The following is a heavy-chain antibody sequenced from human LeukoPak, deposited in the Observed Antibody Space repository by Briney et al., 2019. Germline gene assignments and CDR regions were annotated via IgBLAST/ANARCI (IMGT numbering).Heavy chain of an antibody. Sequence: PSETLSLTCTVSGGSISIYYWSWIRQPPGKGLEWIGYIYYSGSTNYNPSLKSRVTISVDTSKNQFSLKLSSVTAADTAVYYCARLKYYDFWSGYYFSTWGQGTLVTVSS. CDR2: IYYSGST. J-gene: IGHJ4*02. V-gene: IGHV4-59*08. CDR1: GGSISIYY. D-gene: IGHD3-3*01. CDR3: ARLKYYDFWSGYYFST.